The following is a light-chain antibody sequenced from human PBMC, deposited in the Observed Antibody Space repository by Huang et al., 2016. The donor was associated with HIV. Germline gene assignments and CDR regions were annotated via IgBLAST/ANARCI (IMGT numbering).Light chain of an antibody. CDR2: ASS. CDR1: QSVSNNY. J-gene: IGKJ4*01. V-gene: IGKV3D-20*01. Sequence: EIVLTQSPATLSLSPGERATLPCGASQSVSNNYLAWYQHKPGLAPRLLIYASSTRATGTPDRFSCSASGTGFTLTINRLEPEDFAVYYCHQYSSSPLTFGGGTKVEIK. CDR3: HQYSSSPLT.